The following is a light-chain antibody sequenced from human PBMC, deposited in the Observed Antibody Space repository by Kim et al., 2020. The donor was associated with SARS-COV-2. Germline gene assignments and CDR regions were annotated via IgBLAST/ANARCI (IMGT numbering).Light chain of an antibody. Sequence: EIVLTQSPGTLSLSPGERATLSCRASQSVTSRSLAWYQQRPGQAPSLLIFGASSRAAGIPDRCSGSGSGTDFTLTISRLEPEDFAVYYFQQYVIPPSTFGRGTKVDIK. CDR3: QQYVIPPST. V-gene: IGKV3-20*01. CDR2: GAS. J-gene: IGKJ1*01. CDR1: QSVTSRS.